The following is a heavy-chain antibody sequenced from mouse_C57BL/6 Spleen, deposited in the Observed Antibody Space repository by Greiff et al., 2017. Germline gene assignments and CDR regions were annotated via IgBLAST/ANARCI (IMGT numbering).Heavy chain of an antibody. Sequence: QVQLQQSGAELVRPGASVKLSCKASGYTFTDYYINWVKQRPGQGLEWIARIYPGSGNTYYNEKFKGKATLTAEKSSSTAYMQLSSLTSEDSAVYFCARGGWLLQYFGVWGTGTTVTVSS. D-gene: IGHD2-3*01. J-gene: IGHJ1*03. V-gene: IGHV1-76*01. CDR2: IYPGSGNT. CDR1: GYTFTDYY. CDR3: ARGGWLLQYFGV.